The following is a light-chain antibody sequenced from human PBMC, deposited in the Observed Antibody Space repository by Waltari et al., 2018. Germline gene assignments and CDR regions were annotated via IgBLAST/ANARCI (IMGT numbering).Light chain of an antibody. V-gene: IGLV3-1*01. CDR3: QAWDTTTAL. Sequence: CWSQQKSSRSPIRGICQDNKRPSGIPERLSGINSGDTATLTISGTQAMGEADYYCQAWDTTTALFGGVTKLTVL. J-gene: IGLJ3*02. CDR2: QDN.